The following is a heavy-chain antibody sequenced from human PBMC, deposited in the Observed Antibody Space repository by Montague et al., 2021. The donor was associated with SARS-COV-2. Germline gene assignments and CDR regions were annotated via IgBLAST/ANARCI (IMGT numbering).Heavy chain of an antibody. CDR3: TSLTLVGPDF. V-gene: IGHV3-74*01. Sequence: ETLSLTCVVSGDSISTDNWWTWVRLPPGKGLEWVARIDSAGSGTSYADSVKGRFTVSRDDAENTLYLQMNSLRAEDTAVYYCTSLTLVGPDFWGQGTLVTVSS. J-gene: IGHJ4*02. D-gene: IGHD2-2*01. CDR2: IDSAGSGT. CDR1: GDSISTDNW.